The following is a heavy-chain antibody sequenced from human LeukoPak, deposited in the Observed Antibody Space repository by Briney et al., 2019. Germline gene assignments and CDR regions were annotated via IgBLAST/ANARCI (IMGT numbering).Heavy chain of an antibody. CDR2: IYKSGNT. Sequence: SGTLSLTCTVSGDSISTYYWGWIRQSPGKGLEWIGNIYKSGNTNYNPSLKSRVTISIDTSKNQFSLKLSSLSTADTAVYYCARDGKQWLAAFDYWGLGTLVTVSS. CDR1: GDSISTYY. CDR3: ARDGKQWLAAFDY. J-gene: IGHJ4*02. D-gene: IGHD6-19*01. V-gene: IGHV4-59*01.